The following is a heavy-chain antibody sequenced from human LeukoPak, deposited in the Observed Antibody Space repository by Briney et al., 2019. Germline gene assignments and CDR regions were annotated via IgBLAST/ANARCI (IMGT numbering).Heavy chain of an antibody. D-gene: IGHD6-13*01. J-gene: IGHJ6*03. CDR1: GYTFTNYY. V-gene: IGHV1-46*01. CDR3: ARAGGGSSWYYYYYYMDV. CDR2: INPSGGST. Sequence: ASVKVSCKTSGYTFTNYYMHWVRQAPGQGLEWMGIINPSGGSTSYAQKFQGRVTMTRDTSTSTVYMELSSLRSEDTAVYYCARAGGGSSWYYYYYYMDVWGKGTTVTISS.